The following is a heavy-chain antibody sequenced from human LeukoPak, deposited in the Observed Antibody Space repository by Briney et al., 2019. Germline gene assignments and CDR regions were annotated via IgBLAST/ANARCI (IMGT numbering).Heavy chain of an antibody. V-gene: IGHV1-2*02. Sequence: ASVKVSCKASGYTFTGYYIHWVRQAPGQGLEWMGWINPNSGGTNYAQKFQGRVTMTRDTSVSTAYMELSRLRSDDTAVYYCARGGGSSSWSGNTDYWGQGTLVTVSS. CDR1: GYTFTGYY. D-gene: IGHD6-13*01. J-gene: IGHJ4*02. CDR2: INPNSGGT. CDR3: ARGGGSSSWSGNTDY.